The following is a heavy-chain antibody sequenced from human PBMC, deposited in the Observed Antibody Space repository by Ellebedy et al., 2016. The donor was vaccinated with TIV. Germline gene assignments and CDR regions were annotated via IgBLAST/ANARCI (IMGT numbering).Heavy chain of an antibody. J-gene: IGHJ5*02. Sequence: GGSLRLSXAASGFTFSSYAMSWVRQAPGKGLEWVSPINGNGGTTYYADSVKGRFTISRDNSKNTLYLQMNSLRAEDTAVYYCAKTGRVAPDNWFDPWGQGTLVTVSS. D-gene: IGHD7-27*01. CDR3: AKTGRVAPDNWFDP. CDR1: GFTFSSYA. CDR2: INGNGGTT. V-gene: IGHV3-23*01.